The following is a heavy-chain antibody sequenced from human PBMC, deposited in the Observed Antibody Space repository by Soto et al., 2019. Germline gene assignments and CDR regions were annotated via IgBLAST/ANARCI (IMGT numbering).Heavy chain of an antibody. V-gene: IGHV1-18*04. Sequence: ASVKVSCKASGYTFTSYGISWVRQAPGQGLEWMGWISAYNGNTNYAQKLQGRVTMTTDTSTSTAYMELRSLRSDDTAVYYCARVGGRDSSGWYLDYYYYGMDVWGQGTTVTVS. D-gene: IGHD6-19*01. CDR1: GYTFTSYG. J-gene: IGHJ6*02. CDR3: ARVGGRDSSGWYLDYYYYGMDV. CDR2: ISAYNGNT.